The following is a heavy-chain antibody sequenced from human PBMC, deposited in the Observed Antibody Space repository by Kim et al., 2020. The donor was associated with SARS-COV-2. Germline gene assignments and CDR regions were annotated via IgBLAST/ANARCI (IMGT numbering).Heavy chain of an antibody. CDR3: ATSRQSYCSGGSCYSNGMDV. D-gene: IGHD2-15*01. J-gene: IGHJ6*02. Sequence: SETLSLTCAVYGGSFSGYYWSWIRQPPGKGLEWIGEINHSGSTNYNPSLKSRVTISVDTSKNQFSLKLSSVTAADTAVYYCATSRQSYCSGGSCYSNGMDVWGQGTTVTVSS. CDR1: GGSFSGYY. CDR2: INHSGST. V-gene: IGHV4-34*01.